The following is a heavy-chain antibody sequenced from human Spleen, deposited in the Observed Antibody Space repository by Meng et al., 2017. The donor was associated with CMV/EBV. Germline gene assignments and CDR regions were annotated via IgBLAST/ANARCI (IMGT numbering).Heavy chain of an antibody. CDR3: ATWNLWSGFFDY. CDR1: GFTFANAW. V-gene: IGHV3-15*01. D-gene: IGHD3-3*01. J-gene: IGHJ4*02. Sequence: GESLKISCAASGFTFANAWMTWVRQAPGKGLEWVGRIKSKSDGETRDFAAPLKGRFAISRGDSKGTLYLQMNSLENEDTAVYFCATWNLWSGFFDYWGQGILVTVSS. CDR2: IKSKSDGETR.